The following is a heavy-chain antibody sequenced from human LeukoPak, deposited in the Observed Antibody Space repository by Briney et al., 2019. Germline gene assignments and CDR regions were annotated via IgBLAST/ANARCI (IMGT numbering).Heavy chain of an antibody. D-gene: IGHD2-15*01. CDR3: AKDKGGHTYYYYGMDV. CDR2: ISWNSGSI. V-gene: IGHV3-9*01. CDR1: GFTFDDYA. J-gene: IGHJ6*02. Sequence: PGRSLRLSCAASGFTFDDYAMHWVRQAPGKGLEWVSGISWNSGSIGYADSVKGRFTISRDNAKNSLYLQMNSLRAEDTALYYCAKDKGGHTYYYYGMDVWGQGTTVTVSS.